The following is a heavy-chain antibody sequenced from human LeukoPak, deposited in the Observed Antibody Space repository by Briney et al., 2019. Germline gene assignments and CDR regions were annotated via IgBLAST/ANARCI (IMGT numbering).Heavy chain of an antibody. J-gene: IGHJ4*02. CDR1: GFTFDDYA. V-gene: IGHV3-9*01. D-gene: IGHD4-17*01. CDR3: AKDMGTVTTFFDY. CDR2: ISWNSGSI. Sequence: KPGGSLRLSCAASGFTFDDYAMHWVRQAPGKGLEWVSGISWNSGSIGCADSVKGRFTISRDNAKNSLYLQMNSLRAEDTALYYCAKDMGTVTTFFDYWGQGTLVTVSS.